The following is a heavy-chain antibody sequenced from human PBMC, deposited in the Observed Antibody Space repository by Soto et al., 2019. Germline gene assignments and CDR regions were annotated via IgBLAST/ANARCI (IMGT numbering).Heavy chain of an antibody. J-gene: IGHJ4*02. CDR2: LSFDGNNK. D-gene: IGHD5-18*01. V-gene: IGHV3-30-3*01. CDR1: GFTFSNYA. Sequence: LRLSCAASGFTFSNYAIHWDRQAPGKGLEWVAVLSFDGNNKHYADSVKGRFTISRDNSKNTLYLQMNTLRAEDTAVYYCARGRFGDAAMVTTYFDYWGQGTLVTVSS. CDR3: ARGRFGDAAMVTTYFDY.